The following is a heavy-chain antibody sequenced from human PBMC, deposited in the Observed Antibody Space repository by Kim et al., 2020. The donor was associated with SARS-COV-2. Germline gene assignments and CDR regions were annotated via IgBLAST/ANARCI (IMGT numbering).Heavy chain of an antibody. CDR1: GYTFTSYG. Sequence: ASVKVSCKASGYTFTSYGISWVRQAPGQGLEWMGWISAYNGNTNYAQKLQGRVTMTTDTSTSTAYMELRSLRSDDTAVYYCARDLAERYDVWGHHYYYYGMDVWGQGTTVTVSS. V-gene: IGHV1-18*01. CDR3: ARDLAERYDVWGHHYYYYGMDV. J-gene: IGHJ6*02. D-gene: IGHD3-3*01. CDR2: ISAYNGNT.